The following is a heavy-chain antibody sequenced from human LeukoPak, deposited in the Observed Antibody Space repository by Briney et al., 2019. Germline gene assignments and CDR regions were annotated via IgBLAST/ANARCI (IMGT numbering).Heavy chain of an antibody. CDR2: INHSGST. Sequence: SETLSLTCAVYGGSFSGYYWSWIRRPPGKGLEWIGEINHSGSTNYNPSVKSRVTISVDTSKSQFFLMLSSVTAADTAVYYCARAGDRSGYYHQLLDSWGQGTLVTVSS. V-gene: IGHV4-34*01. D-gene: IGHD3-22*01. J-gene: IGHJ4*02. CDR3: ARAGDRSGYYHQLLDS. CDR1: GGSFSGYY.